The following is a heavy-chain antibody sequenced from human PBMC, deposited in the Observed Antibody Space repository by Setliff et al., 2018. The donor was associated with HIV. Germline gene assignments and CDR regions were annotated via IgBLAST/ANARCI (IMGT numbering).Heavy chain of an antibody. Sequence: SETLSLTCAVYGGSFSGYYWSWIRQPPGKGLEWIGEINHSGSTNYNPSLKSRVTISVDTSKNQFSLKLSSVTAADTAVYYCARRGDGYNYYWYFDIWGRGTLVTVSS. CDR1: GGSFSGYY. D-gene: IGHD5-12*01. J-gene: IGHJ2*01. CDR3: ARRGDGYNYYWYFDI. CDR2: INHSGST. V-gene: IGHV4-34*01.